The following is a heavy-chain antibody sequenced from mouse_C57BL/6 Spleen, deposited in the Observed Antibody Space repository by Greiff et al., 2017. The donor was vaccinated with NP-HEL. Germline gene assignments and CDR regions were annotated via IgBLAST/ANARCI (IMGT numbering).Heavy chain of an antibody. CDR3: ASSYYDGSSAGDY. CDR2: INPNNGGT. J-gene: IGHJ3*01. D-gene: IGHD1-1*01. CDR1: GYTFTDYY. Sequence: VQLQQSGPELVKPGASVKISCKASGYTFTDYYMNWVKQSHGQSLEWIGDINPNNGGTNYNQKFKGKATLTVDKSSSTAYMELRSLTSEDYAVYDCASSYYDGSSAGDYWGQGTLVTVSA. V-gene: IGHV1-26*01.